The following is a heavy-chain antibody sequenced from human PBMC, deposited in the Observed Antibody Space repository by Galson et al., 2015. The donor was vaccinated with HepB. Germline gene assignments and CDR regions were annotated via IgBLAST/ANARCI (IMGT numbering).Heavy chain of an antibody. J-gene: IGHJ4*02. CDR2: IRYDGSNK. Sequence: SLRLSCAASGFTFSSYGMHWVRQAPGKGLEWVAFIRYDGSNKYYADSVKGRFTISRDNSKNTLYLQMNSLRAEDTAVYYCAKSGGYYGDYVEIDYWGQGTLVTVSS. V-gene: IGHV3-30*02. CDR1: GFTFSSYG. D-gene: IGHD4-17*01. CDR3: AKSGGYYGDYVEIDY.